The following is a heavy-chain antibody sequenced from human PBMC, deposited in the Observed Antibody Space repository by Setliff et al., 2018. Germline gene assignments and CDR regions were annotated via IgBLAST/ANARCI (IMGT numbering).Heavy chain of an antibody. CDR1: GGSFSGYY. Sequence: SETLSLTCAVYGGSFSGYYWSWIRQPPGKGLEWIGEINHSGSTNYNPSLKSRVTISVDTSKNQFSLKPSSVTAADTAVYYCAQHHSYYYDSSGYRYNWFDPWGQGTLVTVSS. J-gene: IGHJ5*02. CDR3: AQHHSYYYDSSGYRYNWFDP. D-gene: IGHD3-22*01. V-gene: IGHV4-34*01. CDR2: INHSGST.